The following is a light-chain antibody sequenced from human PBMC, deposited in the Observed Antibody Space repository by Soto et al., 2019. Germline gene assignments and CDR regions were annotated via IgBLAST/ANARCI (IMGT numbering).Light chain of an antibody. J-gene: IGKJ5*01. V-gene: IGKV3-20*01. Sequence: EIVLTQSPGTLSLSPGERATLSCRASQSVSSNYLAWYQQIPGQAPRLLIYGVSSRAPGIPARFSGRGSGADFTLTISSLQSEDFAVYFCQQYNNWPPITFGQGTRLEIK. CDR2: GVS. CDR3: QQYNNWPPIT. CDR1: QSVSSNY.